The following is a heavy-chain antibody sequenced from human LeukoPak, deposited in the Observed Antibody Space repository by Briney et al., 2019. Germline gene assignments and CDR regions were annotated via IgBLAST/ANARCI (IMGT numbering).Heavy chain of an antibody. Sequence: SETLSLTCTVSGGPISSYYWSWIRQPAGKGLEWIGRIYTSGSTNYNPSLKSRVTMSVDTSKNQFSLKLSSVTAADTAVYYCARGRAYYYDSSGHAFDIWGQGTMVTVSS. J-gene: IGHJ3*02. D-gene: IGHD3-22*01. CDR1: GGPISSYY. CDR3: ARGRAYYYDSSGHAFDI. CDR2: IYTSGST. V-gene: IGHV4-4*07.